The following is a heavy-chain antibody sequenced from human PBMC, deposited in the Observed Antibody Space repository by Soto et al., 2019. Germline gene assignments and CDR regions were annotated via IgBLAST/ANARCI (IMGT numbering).Heavy chain of an antibody. Sequence: QVQLVQSGAEVKKPGASVKVSCRASGYTFTTYDINWVRQAAGQGPEWMGWMNSKTGNTGYAEKFQGRVTMTRNTSISTAYMELSGLRSDDTAVYYCARSAYGSASDYYYYYMDVWGKGTTVTVSS. V-gene: IGHV1-8*01. J-gene: IGHJ6*03. CDR3: ARSAYGSASDYYYYYMDV. CDR1: GYTFTTYD. CDR2: MNSKTGNT. D-gene: IGHD2-2*01.